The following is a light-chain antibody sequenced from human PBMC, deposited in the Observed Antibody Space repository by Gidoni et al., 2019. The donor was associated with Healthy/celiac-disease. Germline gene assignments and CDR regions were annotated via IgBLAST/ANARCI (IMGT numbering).Light chain of an antibody. CDR3: QQYGSSLPYT. CDR2: GAS. CDR1: QSVSSSY. J-gene: IGKJ2*01. V-gene: IGKV3-20*01. Sequence: EIVFTQSPGTLSLSPGKRATLSCRASQSVSSSYLAWYQQKPGQAPRLLIYGASSRATGIPDRFSGSGSGTDFTLTISRLEPEDSAVYYCQQYGSSLPYTFGQGTKLEIK.